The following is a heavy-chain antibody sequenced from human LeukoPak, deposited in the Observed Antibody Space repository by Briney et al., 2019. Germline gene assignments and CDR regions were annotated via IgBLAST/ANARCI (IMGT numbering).Heavy chain of an antibody. CDR3: AKDSKRWKTYYYEAGSYYFDY. D-gene: IGHD3-10*01. J-gene: IGHJ4*02. CDR2: ISSSGSTK. Sequence: GGSLRLSCAASGFTFSSYEMNWVRQAPGKGLEWVSYISSSGSTKYYADSVKGRFTISRDNAKNSLYLQMNSLRPEDTAVYYCAKDSKRWKTYYYEAGSYYFDYWGQGTRVTVSS. CDR1: GFTFSSYE. V-gene: IGHV3-48*03.